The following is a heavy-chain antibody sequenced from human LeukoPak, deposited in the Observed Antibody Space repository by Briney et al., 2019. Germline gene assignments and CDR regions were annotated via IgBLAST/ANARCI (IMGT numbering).Heavy chain of an antibody. D-gene: IGHD3-3*01. J-gene: IGHJ4*02. CDR1: GGTFSSYA. Sequence: GASVKVSCKASGGTFSSYAISWVRQAPGQGLEWMGGTIPIFGTANYAQKFQGRVTITADESTSTAYMELSSLRSEDTAVYYCARDRSVLTYDFWSGYYIDWGQGTLVTVSS. CDR2: TIPIFGTA. CDR3: ARDRSVLTYDFWSGYYID. V-gene: IGHV1-69*13.